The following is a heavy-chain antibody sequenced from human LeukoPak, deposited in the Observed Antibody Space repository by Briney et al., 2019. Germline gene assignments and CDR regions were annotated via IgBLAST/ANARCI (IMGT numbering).Heavy chain of an antibody. CDR3: GPNWFDP. CDR2: INSDGSST. CDR1: GFTFSSYW. V-gene: IGHV3-74*01. Sequence: GESLKISCAASGFTFSSYWMHWVRQAPGKGLVWVSRINSDGSSTSYADSVKGRFTISRDNAKNTLYLQMNSLRAEDTAVYYCGPNWFDPWGQGTLVTVSS. J-gene: IGHJ5*02.